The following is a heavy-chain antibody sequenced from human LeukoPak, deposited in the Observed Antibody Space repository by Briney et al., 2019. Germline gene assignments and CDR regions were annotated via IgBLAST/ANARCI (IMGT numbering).Heavy chain of an antibody. CDR1: GFTFSSYW. Sequence: GGTLRLSCAASGFTFSSYWIHWVPQVPGKGLVWVSRIDYDGSITNYADSVKGRFTISRDNARNTLYLQMNSLRVDDTAVYYCVKDLGGNYDYWGQGTLVTVSS. CDR3: VKDLGGNYDY. D-gene: IGHD1-7*01. CDR2: IDYDGSIT. V-gene: IGHV3-74*01. J-gene: IGHJ4*02.